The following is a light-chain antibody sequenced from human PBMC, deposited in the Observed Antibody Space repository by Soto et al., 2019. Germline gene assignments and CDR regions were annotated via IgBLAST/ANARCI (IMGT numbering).Light chain of an antibody. V-gene: IGLV2-14*03. CDR3: SSYTTSSTRV. Sequence: QSVLAQPASVSGSPGQSITISCTGTSSDVGAYDYVSWYQQHPDKAPKLMIYEVSYRPSGVSNRFSGSKSVNTATLTISGLQAKDEADYYCSSYTTSSTRVFGTGTKVTVL. CDR2: EVS. J-gene: IGLJ1*01. CDR1: SSDVGAYDY.